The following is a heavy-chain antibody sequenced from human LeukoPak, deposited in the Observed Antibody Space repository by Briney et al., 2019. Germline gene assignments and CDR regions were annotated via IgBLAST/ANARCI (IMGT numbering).Heavy chain of an antibody. CDR2: IYYSGST. CDR3: STLRRSCYEGWFDT. D-gene: IGHD2-2*01. Sequence: SETLSLTCTVSGGSISSHYWSWIRQPPGKGLEWIGDIYYSGSTNYNPSLKSRVTISVDTSNNQFSLKLSSMPAADATSYYCSTLRRSCYEGWFDTWGQGTLVTVSS. V-gene: IGHV4-59*03. CDR1: GGSISSHY. J-gene: IGHJ5*02.